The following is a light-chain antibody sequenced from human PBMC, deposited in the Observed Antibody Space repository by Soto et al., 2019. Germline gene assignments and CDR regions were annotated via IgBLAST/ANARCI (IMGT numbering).Light chain of an antibody. J-gene: IGLJ2*01. V-gene: IGLV1-51*01. CDR3: GTWESYLSVGV. Sequence: HSVLTQPPSVSAAPGQTVTISCSGSGSNIGSNSVSWYQQVPGTAPKLLLYDNNKRPSGIPDRFLGSKSGTSATLGIAGLQTADEADYYCGTWESYLSVGVFGGGTKLTVL. CDR1: GSNIGSNS. CDR2: DNN.